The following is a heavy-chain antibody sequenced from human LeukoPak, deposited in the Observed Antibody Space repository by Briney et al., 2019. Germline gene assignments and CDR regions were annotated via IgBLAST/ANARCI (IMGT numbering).Heavy chain of an antibody. V-gene: IGHV4-4*02. CDR1: GGSISSSNW. Sequence: PSETLSLTCAVSGGSISSSNWWSWVRPPPGKGLEWIGEIYHSGSTNYNPSLKSRVTISVDKSKNQFSLKLSSVAAADTAVYYCAKDGGYSSSWCPPDAFDIWGQGTMVTVSS. CDR3: AKDGGYSSSWCPPDAFDI. J-gene: IGHJ3*02. D-gene: IGHD6-13*01. CDR2: IYHSGST.